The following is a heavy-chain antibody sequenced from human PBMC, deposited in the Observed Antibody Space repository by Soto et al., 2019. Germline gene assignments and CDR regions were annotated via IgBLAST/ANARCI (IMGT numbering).Heavy chain of an antibody. J-gene: IGHJ5*02. CDR1: GGSISSDGYS. Sequence: QLQLQESGSGLVKPSQTLSLTCAVSGGSISSDGYSWSWIRQPPGKGLEWIGYIDHSGSTSHNPSLKSRVTMSIDRSKNHFSLKLTSVTAADTAVYFCAREGKCAYGVCYGNWFDPWGQGTLVTVSP. CDR2: IDHSGST. V-gene: IGHV4-30-2*01. D-gene: IGHD2-8*01. CDR3: AREGKCAYGVCYGNWFDP.